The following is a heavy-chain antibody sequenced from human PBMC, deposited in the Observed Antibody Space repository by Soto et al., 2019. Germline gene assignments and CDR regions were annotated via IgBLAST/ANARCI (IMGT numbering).Heavy chain of an antibody. V-gene: IGHV3-33*01. CDR1: GFIFDVYG. CDR3: ASAHTTGGYYFDS. D-gene: IGHD1-1*01. Sequence: QVQLAESGGGVVQPGRSLRLSCEASGFIFDVYGMHWVRQAPGQGLEWLAVIWFDGSKQNYVDSVKGRLTISRDNSKNTLYRQMNSLRHEDTAVNYCASAHTTGGYYFDSWGQAALVSVSS. CDR2: IWFDGSKQ. J-gene: IGHJ4*02.